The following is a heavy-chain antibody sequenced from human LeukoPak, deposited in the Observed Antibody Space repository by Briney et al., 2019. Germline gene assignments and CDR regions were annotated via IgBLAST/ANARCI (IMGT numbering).Heavy chain of an antibody. CDR2: INPNSGGT. Sequence: GASVKVSCKASGYTFTGYYMHWVRQAPGQGLEWMGRINPNSGGTNYAQKFQGRVTMTRDTSISTACMELSRLRSDDTAVYYCAGGFGLGDGYNYDPFDAFDIWGQGTMVTVSS. CDR3: AGGFGLGDGYNYDPFDAFDI. D-gene: IGHD5-24*01. V-gene: IGHV1-2*06. CDR1: GYTFTGYY. J-gene: IGHJ3*02.